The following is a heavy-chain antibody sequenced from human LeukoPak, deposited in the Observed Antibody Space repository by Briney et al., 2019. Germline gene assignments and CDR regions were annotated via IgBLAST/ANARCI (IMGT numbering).Heavy chain of an antibody. J-gene: IGHJ4*02. D-gene: IGHD6-13*01. CDR3: LGSNIASV. V-gene: IGHV3-7*01. Sequence: GGSLRLSCAASGFTLSAYWMNWVRQAPGKGLEWVANINQDGSEKYYVDSVKGRFTISRDNAKNSLHLAEDTAVYYCLGSNIASVWGQGTLVTVSS. CDR2: INQDGSEK. CDR1: GFTLSAYW.